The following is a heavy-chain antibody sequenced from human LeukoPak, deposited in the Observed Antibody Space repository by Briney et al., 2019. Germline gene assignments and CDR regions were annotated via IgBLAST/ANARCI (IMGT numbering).Heavy chain of an antibody. J-gene: IGHJ4*02. D-gene: IGHD3-22*01. CDR3: ARVLRDSSGLDY. V-gene: IGHV3-21*01. CDR2: ISSSSSYI. Sequence: GGSLRLSCAASGFTFSSYSMNWVRQAPGKGLEWVSSISSSSSYIYYADSVKGRFTISGDNAKNSLYLQMNSLRAEDTAVYYCARVLRDSSGLDYWGQGTLVTVSS. CDR1: GFTFSSYS.